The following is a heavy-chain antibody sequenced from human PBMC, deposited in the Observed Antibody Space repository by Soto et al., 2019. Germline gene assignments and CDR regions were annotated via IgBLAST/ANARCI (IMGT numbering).Heavy chain of an antibody. CDR2: IYYSGST. CDR3: ARDNTAFDP. Sequence: PSETLSLTCAVYGGSFSGYYWSWIRQPPGKGLEWIGYIYYSGSTNYNPSLKSRVTISVDTSKNQFSLKLSSVTAADTAVYYCARDNTAFDPWGQGTLVTVSS. J-gene: IGHJ5*02. CDR1: GGSFSGYY. D-gene: IGHD2-21*02. V-gene: IGHV4-59*01.